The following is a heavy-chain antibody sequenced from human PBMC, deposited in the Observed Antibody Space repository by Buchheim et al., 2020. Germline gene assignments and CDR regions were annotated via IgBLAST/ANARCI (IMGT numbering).Heavy chain of an antibody. CDR2: IYYSGST. J-gene: IGHJ6*02. CDR1: GGSISSGGYY. V-gene: IGHV4-31*03. CDR3: AGRLYCSSTSCYSGGYYGMDV. D-gene: IGHD2-2*02. Sequence: QVQLQESGPGLVKPSQTLSLTCTVSGGSISSGGYYWSWIRQHPGKGLEWIGYIYYSGSTYYNPSLKSRVTISVETSKNQLSLKLSSVTAADTAVYYCAGRLYCSSTSCYSGGYYGMDVWGQGTT.